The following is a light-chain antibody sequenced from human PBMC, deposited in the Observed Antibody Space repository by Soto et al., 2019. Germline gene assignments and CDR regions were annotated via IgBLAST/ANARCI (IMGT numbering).Light chain of an antibody. Sequence: EIVMTQSPATLSVSPGERATLSCRASQSVSSKFAWYQQKPGQAPRLLIFGASTRATGIPARFSGSGSGTEFTLTISSLQSEDFAVYYCQQYNNWPLTFGQGTRLEI. CDR3: QQYNNWPLT. V-gene: IGKV3-15*01. CDR2: GAS. J-gene: IGKJ5*01. CDR1: QSVSSK.